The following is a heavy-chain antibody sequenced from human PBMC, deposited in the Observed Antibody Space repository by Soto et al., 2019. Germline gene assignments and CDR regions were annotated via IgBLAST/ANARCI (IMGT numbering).Heavy chain of an antibody. CDR1: GGSISSYY. Sequence: SETLSLTCTVSGGSISSYYWSWIRQPPGKGLEWIGYIYYSGSTNYNPSPKSRVTISVDTSKNQFSLKLSSVTAADTAVYYCARATNTHYYDSSAQGFDPWGQGTLVTVSS. CDR3: ARATNTHYYDSSAQGFDP. V-gene: IGHV4-59*01. J-gene: IGHJ5*02. D-gene: IGHD3-22*01. CDR2: IYYSGST.